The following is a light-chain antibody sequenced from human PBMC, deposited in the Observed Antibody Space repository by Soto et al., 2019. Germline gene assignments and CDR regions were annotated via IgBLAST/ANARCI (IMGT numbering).Light chain of an antibody. Sequence: EGATLYCRASQNVSSDLAWFPQQPGQAPTLLIYGASTRATGIPARFRVSGCGTEFTLTISSLQSEDFAIYFCQLYNTWPRTFGQGTKVDIK. CDR2: GAS. J-gene: IGKJ1*01. V-gene: IGKV3-15*01. CDR3: QLYNTWPRT. CDR1: QNVSSD.